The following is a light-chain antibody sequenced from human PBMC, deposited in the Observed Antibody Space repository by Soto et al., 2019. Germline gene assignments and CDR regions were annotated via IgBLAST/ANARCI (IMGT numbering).Light chain of an antibody. CDR3: QQRGSWPIA. CDR2: DAF. Sequence: EIVLTQSPATLSLSPGERATLSCRASQSVNRDLAWYQQRPGQAPKLLIYDAFMGAPGIPARFSGSGSGTDLTLTIDTLGPEDCAVYYRQQRGSWPIAFGQGARL. CDR1: QSVNRD. V-gene: IGKV3-11*01. J-gene: IGKJ5*01.